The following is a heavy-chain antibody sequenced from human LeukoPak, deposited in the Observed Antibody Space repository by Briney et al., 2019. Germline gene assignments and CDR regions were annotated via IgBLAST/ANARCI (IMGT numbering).Heavy chain of an antibody. Sequence: GGSLRLSCAASGFTFSSYWMSWVRQAPGKGLEWVANIKHDGSDKNYVDSVKGRFTISRDNAKNSVYLQMNSLRAEDTAVYYCARGPSIAARYDAFDIWGQGTMVTVSS. CDR2: IKHDGSDK. CDR3: ARGPSIAARYDAFDI. D-gene: IGHD6-6*01. J-gene: IGHJ3*02. V-gene: IGHV3-7*02. CDR1: GFTFSSYW.